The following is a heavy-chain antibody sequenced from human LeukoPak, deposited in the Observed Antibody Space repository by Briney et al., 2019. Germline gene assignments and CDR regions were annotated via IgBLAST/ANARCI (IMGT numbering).Heavy chain of an antibody. D-gene: IGHD2-21*02. J-gene: IGHJ5*02. CDR3: AVVTTGLNWFDP. CDR2: IIPIFGTA. CDR1: GGTFSSYA. V-gene: IGHV1-69*05. Sequence: GASVKVSCKASGGTFSSYAISWVRQAPGQGLEWMGGIIPIFGTANYAQKFQGRVTITTDESTSTAYMELSSLRSEDTAVYYCAVVTTGLNWFDPWGQGILVTVSS.